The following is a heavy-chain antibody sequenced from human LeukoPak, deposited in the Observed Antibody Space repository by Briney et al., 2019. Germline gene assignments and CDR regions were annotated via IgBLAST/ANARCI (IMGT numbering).Heavy chain of an antibody. V-gene: IGHV4-38-2*02. J-gene: IGHJ6*02. CDR1: GYSISGVYY. Sequence: PPETLSLTRTVSGYSISGVYYGGWIRQPPGKGLEWIGSIYHSGRTYYNPSLKSRVIISADTSKNQFSLRLSSVTAADTAVYYCAGNGGGEVCWSSDVWGQGTTVTVSS. CDR2: IYHSGRT. CDR3: AGNGGGEVCWSSDV. D-gene: IGHD3-16*01.